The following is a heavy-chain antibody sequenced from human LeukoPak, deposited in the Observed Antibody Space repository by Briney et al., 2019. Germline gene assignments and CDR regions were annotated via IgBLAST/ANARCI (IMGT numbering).Heavy chain of an antibody. D-gene: IGHD2-8*01. Sequence: GGSLRLSCVASGFTFSSYGMSWVRQAPGKGLEWVSAISGSGGSTYYADSVKGRFTISRDNSKNTLYLQMNSLRAEDTAVYYCAKSIGYCTNGVCYPFDYWGQGTLVTVSS. V-gene: IGHV3-23*01. CDR2: ISGSGGST. CDR1: GFTFSSYG. CDR3: AKSIGYCTNGVCYPFDY. J-gene: IGHJ4*02.